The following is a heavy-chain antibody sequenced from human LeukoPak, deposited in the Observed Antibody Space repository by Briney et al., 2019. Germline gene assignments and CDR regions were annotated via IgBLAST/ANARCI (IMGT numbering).Heavy chain of an antibody. V-gene: IGHV4-39*01. CDR1: GGSISSSSYY. D-gene: IGHD6-13*01. CDR2: IYYSGST. Sequence: SETLSLTCTVSGGSISSSSYYWGWIRQPPGKGLEWIGSIYYSGSTYYNPSLKSRATISAATSKNQFSLKLRSVTAADPGVVYCARQGVSSSWYGGWFDPWGQGTLVTVSS. CDR3: ARQGVSSSWYGGWFDP. J-gene: IGHJ5*02.